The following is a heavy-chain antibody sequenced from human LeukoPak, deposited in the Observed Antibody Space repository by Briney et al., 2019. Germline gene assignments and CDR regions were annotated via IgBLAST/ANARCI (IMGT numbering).Heavy chain of an antibody. CDR2: INHSGST. D-gene: IGHD3-3*01. CDR1: GGSFSGHY. V-gene: IGHV4-34*01. Sequence: SETLSLTCAVYGGSFSGHYWSWIRQPPGKGLEWIGEINHSGSTNYNPSLKSRVTISVDTSKNQFSLKLSSVTAADTAVYYCARFGGDVLRFLEWLLYPPNYFDYWGQGTLVTVSS. J-gene: IGHJ4*02. CDR3: ARFGGDVLRFLEWLLYPPNYFDY.